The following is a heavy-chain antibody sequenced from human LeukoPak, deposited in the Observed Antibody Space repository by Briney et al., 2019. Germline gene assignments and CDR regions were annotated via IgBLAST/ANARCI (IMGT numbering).Heavy chain of an antibody. CDR1: GFTFDDYA. Sequence: GRSPRLSCAASGFTFDDYAMHWVRQAPGKGLEWVSGISWNSGSIGYADSVKGRFTISRDNAKNSLYLQMNSLRAEDMALYYCAKDMGLCYDSSGAFDYWGQGTLVTVSS. CDR3: AKDMGLCYDSSGAFDY. CDR2: ISWNSGSI. D-gene: IGHD3-22*01. J-gene: IGHJ4*02. V-gene: IGHV3-9*03.